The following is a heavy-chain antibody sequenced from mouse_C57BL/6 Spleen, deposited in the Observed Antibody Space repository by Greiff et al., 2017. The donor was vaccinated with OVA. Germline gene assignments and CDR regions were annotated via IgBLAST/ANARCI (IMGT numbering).Heavy chain of an antibody. V-gene: IGHV1-82*01. CDR3: ARGQLRPPYAIDY. D-gene: IGHD3-2*02. CDR1: GYAFSSSW. Sequence: QVQLQQSGPELVKPGASVKISCKASGYAFSSSWMNWVKQRPGKGLEWIGRIYPGDGDTKYNGKFKGKATLTADKSSSTAYMQLRRLTSEDAAVYFCARGQLRPPYAIDYWGQGTSVTVSS. J-gene: IGHJ4*01. CDR2: IYPGDGDT.